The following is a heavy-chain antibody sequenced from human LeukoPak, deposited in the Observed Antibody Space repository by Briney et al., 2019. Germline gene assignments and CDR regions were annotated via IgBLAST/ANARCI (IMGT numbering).Heavy chain of an antibody. Sequence: GASVKVSCKASGYTFTSYYIHWVRQAPGQGLQWMGTVDPSGGRTTYAREFQGRVTLTRDTSTSTVYMELSSLRSEDTAVYYCARLQFNGGKPRQCDYWGQGTLVTVSS. CDR3: ARLQFNGGKPRQCDY. D-gene: IGHD4-23*01. CDR1: GYTFTSYY. V-gene: IGHV1-46*01. J-gene: IGHJ4*02. CDR2: VDPSGGRT.